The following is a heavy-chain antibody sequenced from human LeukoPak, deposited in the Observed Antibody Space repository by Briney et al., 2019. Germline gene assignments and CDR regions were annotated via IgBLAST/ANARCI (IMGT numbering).Heavy chain of an antibody. Sequence: PSETLSLTCTVSGGSISNYYWNWIRQPPGKGLEWIGYIYYSGNTNYNPSLKSRVAISSDTSKNQFSLKLTSVTAADTAVYYCAIWFGEFGAFDIWGQGTMVTVSS. CDR3: AIWFGEFGAFDI. V-gene: IGHV4-59*03. CDR2: IYYSGNT. J-gene: IGHJ3*02. D-gene: IGHD3-10*01. CDR1: GGSISNYY.